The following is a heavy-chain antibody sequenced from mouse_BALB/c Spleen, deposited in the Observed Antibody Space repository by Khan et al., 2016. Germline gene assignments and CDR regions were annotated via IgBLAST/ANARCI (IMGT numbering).Heavy chain of an antibody. D-gene: IGHD2-10*01. V-gene: IGHV1-9*01. Sequence: QVQLQQSGAELMKPGASVKISCKATGYTFSNYWIEWVKQRPGHGLEWIGEILSGSDTNNYNETLKGKVTFIADPSSNTAYLQLRRLTSEDSAVYYCAMAPYCGNYDYVMDCWGQGTSVTVSS. J-gene: IGHJ4*01. CDR1: GYTFSNYW. CDR3: AMAPYCGNYDYVMDC. CDR2: ILSGSDTN.